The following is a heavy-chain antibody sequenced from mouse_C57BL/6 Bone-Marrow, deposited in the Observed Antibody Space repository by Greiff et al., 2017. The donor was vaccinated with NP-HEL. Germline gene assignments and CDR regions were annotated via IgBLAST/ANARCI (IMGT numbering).Heavy chain of an antibody. CDR2: IDPENGDT. D-gene: IGHD1-1*01. Sequence: VQLKESGAELVRPGASVKLSCTASGFNITDDYMHWVKQRPEQGLEWIGWIDPENGDTEYASKFQGKATITADTSSNTAYLQLSSLTSEDTAVYYCTTRDGSIYFDYWGQGTTLTVSS. CDR1: GFNITDDY. V-gene: IGHV14-4*01. J-gene: IGHJ2*01. CDR3: TTRDGSIYFDY.